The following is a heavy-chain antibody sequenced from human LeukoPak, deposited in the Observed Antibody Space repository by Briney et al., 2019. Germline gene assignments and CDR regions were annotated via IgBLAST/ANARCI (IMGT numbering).Heavy chain of an antibody. D-gene: IGHD6-13*01. V-gene: IGHV4-61*02. J-gene: IGHJ4*02. CDR3: ARFRAAGTTFDY. CDR2: IYSSGST. Sequence: SQTLSLTCSVSGGSISSGSYYWSWIRQPAGKGLEWIGRIYSSGSTNYNPSLKSRVTMSVDTSKNQFSLKLSSVTAADTAIYYCARFRAAGTTFDYWGQGTLVTVSS. CDR1: GGSISSGSYY.